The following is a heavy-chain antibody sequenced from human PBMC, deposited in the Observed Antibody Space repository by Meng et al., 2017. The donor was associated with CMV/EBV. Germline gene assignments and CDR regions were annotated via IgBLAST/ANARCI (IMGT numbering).Heavy chain of an antibody. V-gene: IGHV3-21*01. Sequence: LSLTCAASGFTFSSYSMNWVRQAPGKGLEWVSSISSSSSYIYYADSVKGRFTISRDNAKNSLYLQMNSLRAEDTAVYYCARDTITMIASDYWGQGTLVTVFS. CDR3: ARDTITMIASDY. D-gene: IGHD3-22*01. CDR2: ISSSSSYI. CDR1: GFTFSSYS. J-gene: IGHJ4*02.